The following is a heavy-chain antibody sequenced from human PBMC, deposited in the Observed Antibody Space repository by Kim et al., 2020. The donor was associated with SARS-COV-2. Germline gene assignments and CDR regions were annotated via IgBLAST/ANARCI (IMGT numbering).Heavy chain of an antibody. D-gene: IGHD3-3*01. V-gene: IGHV3-49*02. CDR3: TREVEVRRFYDYGMDV. Sequence: SVKGRFTISRDDSKSIAYLQMNSLKTEDTAVYYCTREVEVRRFYDYGMDVWGQGTTVTVSS. J-gene: IGHJ6*02.